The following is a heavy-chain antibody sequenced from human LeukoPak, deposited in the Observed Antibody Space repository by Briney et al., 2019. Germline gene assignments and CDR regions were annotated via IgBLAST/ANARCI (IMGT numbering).Heavy chain of an antibody. CDR2: ISYDGSNK. V-gene: IGHV3-30*18. D-gene: IGHD3-22*01. CDR3: AKRLGYYDSSEGYFDY. J-gene: IGHJ4*02. CDR1: GFTFSSYG. Sequence: GRSLRLSCAASGFTFSSYGMHCVRQAPGKGLELVAVISYDGSNKNYSDSVKGRFTISRDISKNTLYLQMNSLRAEDTAVYYCAKRLGYYDSSEGYFDYWGQGTLVTVSS.